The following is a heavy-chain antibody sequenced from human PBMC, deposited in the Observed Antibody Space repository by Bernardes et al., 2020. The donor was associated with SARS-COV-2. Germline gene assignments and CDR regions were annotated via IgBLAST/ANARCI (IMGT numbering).Heavy chain of an antibody. D-gene: IGHD3-3*01. V-gene: IGHV3-13*01. CDR2: IGTAGDT. J-gene: IGHJ6*02. Sequence: GGSLRLSCAASGFTFSSYDMHWVRQATGKGLEWVSAIGTAGDTYYPGSVKGRFTISRENAKNSLYLQMNSLRAGDTAVYYCARGSDFWSHPNYGMDVWGQGTTVTVSS. CDR1: GFTFSSYD. CDR3: ARGSDFWSHPNYGMDV.